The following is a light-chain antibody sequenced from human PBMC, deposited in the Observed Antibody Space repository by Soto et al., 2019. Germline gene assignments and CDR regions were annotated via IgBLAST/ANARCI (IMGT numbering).Light chain of an antibody. J-gene: IGKJ1*01. CDR2: DAS. CDR3: QQYYSYPPT. V-gene: IGKV1-5*01. Sequence: DIQMTQSPSTLSGSVGDRVTITCRASQTISSWLAWYQQKLGKAPKLLIYDASSLQIGVPSRFSGSGSGTDFTLTISCLQSEDFATYYCQQYYSYPPTFGQGTKVDIK. CDR1: QTISSW.